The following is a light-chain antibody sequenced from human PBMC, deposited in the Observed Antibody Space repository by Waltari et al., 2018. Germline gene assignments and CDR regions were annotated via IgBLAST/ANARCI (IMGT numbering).Light chain of an antibody. CDR2: EDN. J-gene: IGLJ1*01. CDR3: SSVDSSFKGL. V-gene: IGLV3-10*01. CDR1: TLPRKF. Sequence: SYELTQPPSVSVSPGQTARITCYGETLPRKFAYWYQQNSVQAPALVIFEDNKRPSGIPERFSGTISGTTATLTISGAQVEDEADYYCSSVDSSFKGLFGAGTKVTVL.